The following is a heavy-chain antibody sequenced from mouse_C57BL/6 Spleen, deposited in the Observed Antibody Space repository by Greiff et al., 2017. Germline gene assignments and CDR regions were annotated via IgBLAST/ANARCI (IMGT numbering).Heavy chain of an antibody. Sequence: VQLQQPGAELVRPGSSVKLSCKASGYTFTSYWMHWVKQRPIQGLEWIGNIDPSDSETHYNQKFKDKATLTVEKSSSTAYMQLSSLTSEDSAVYYCARRVGGNLDYWGQGTTLTVSS. CDR1: GYTFTSYW. CDR3: ARRVGGNLDY. V-gene: IGHV1-52*01. CDR2: IDPSDSET. J-gene: IGHJ2*01. D-gene: IGHD2-1*01.